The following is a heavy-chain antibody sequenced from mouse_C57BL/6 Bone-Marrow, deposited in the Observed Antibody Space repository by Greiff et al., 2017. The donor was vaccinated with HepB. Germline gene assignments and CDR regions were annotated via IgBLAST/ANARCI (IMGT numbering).Heavy chain of an antibody. CDR3: ARVVLRYYFGY. V-gene: IGHV5-4*03. CDR1: GFTFSSYA. D-gene: IGHD1-1*01. Sequence: EVMLVESGGGLVKPGGSLKLSCAASGFTFSSYAMSWVRQTPEKRLEWVATISDGGSYTYYPDNVKGRFTISRDNAKNNLYLQMSHLKSEDTAMYYCARVVLRYYFGYWGQGTTLTVSS. J-gene: IGHJ2*01. CDR2: ISDGGSYT.